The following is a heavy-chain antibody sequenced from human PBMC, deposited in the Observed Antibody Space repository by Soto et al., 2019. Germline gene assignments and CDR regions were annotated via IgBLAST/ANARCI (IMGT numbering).Heavy chain of an antibody. CDR3: ARSMRLAYAFDI. D-gene: IGHD6-19*01. CDR2: IGTAGDT. V-gene: IGHV3-13*01. Sequence: EVQLVESGGGLVQPGGSLRLSCAASGFTFSSYDMNWVRQATGKGLEWVSAIGTAGDTYYPGSVKGRFTISRENAKNALYLQMNSLRAEDTAVYYCARSMRLAYAFDIWGQGTMVTVSS. J-gene: IGHJ3*02. CDR1: GFTFSSYD.